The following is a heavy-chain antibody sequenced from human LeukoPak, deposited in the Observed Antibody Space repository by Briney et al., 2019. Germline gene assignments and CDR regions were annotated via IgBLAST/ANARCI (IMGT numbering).Heavy chain of an antibody. CDR1: GGSITGYY. D-gene: IGHD6-13*01. CDR3: ARDSSTWRGFDC. V-gene: IGHV4-4*07. CDR2: IYTSGST. Sequence: SETLSLTCSVSGGSITGYYWSWIRQPAGKGLEWIGRIYTSGSTNYNPSLKSRVTMSVDTSKNQFSLNLSSATAADTAVYYCARDSSTWRGFDCWGQGTLVTVSS. J-gene: IGHJ4*02.